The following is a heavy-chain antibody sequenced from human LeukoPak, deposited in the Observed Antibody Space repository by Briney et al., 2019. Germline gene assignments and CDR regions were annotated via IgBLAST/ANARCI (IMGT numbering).Heavy chain of an antibody. V-gene: IGHV3-7*01. CDR3: ARVPTLRFLEWLSVFDS. D-gene: IGHD3-3*01. CDR2: IKEDGSEK. Sequence: PGGSLRLSCAASGFSFSSYWMSWVRQVPGRGLEWVANIKEDGSEKHYVDSVKGRFTISRDNAKTSLYLQMNSLRAEDTAVYHCARVPTLRFLEWLSVFDSWGQGTLVTVSS. CDR1: GFSFSSYW. J-gene: IGHJ4*02.